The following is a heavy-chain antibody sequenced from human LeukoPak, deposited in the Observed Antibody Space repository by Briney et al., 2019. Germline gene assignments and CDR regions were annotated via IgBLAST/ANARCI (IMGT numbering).Heavy chain of an antibody. D-gene: IGHD6-13*01. CDR1: GGSISSSNYY. CDR3: ARHPYSSSWASFDY. V-gene: IGHV4-39*01. Sequence: SETLSLTCSVSGGSISSSNYYWGWIRQPPGKGLEWIGSIYYSGSTYYNPSLKSRVTIFVDTSKNQFSLKLSSVTAADTAVYYCARHPYSSSWASFDYWGQGTLVTVSS. CDR2: IYYSGST. J-gene: IGHJ4*02.